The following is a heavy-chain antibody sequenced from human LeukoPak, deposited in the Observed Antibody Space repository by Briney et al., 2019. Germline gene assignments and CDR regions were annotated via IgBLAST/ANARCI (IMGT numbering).Heavy chain of an antibody. D-gene: IGHD3-22*01. J-gene: IGHJ4*02. V-gene: IGHV4-39*01. Sequence: SETLSLTCTVSGGSISSSSYYWGWIRQPPGKGLEWIGSIYYSGSTYYNPSLKSRVTISVDTSKNQFSLKLSSVTAADTAVYYCARARMVYYYDSSGYFDYWGQGILITVSS. CDR2: IYYSGST. CDR1: GGSISSSSYY. CDR3: ARARMVYYYDSSGYFDY.